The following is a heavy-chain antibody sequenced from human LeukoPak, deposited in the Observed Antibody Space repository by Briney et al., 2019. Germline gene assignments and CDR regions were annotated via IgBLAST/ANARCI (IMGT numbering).Heavy chain of an antibody. V-gene: IGHV4-59*08. J-gene: IGHJ3*02. Sequence: PSETLSLTCTVSGGSISSYYWSWIRQPPGKGLEWIGYIYCSGSTNYNPSLKSRVTISVDTSKNQFSLKLSSVTAADTAVYYCARRIAAADAFDIWGQGTMVTVSS. CDR2: IYCSGST. CDR3: ARRIAAADAFDI. D-gene: IGHD6-13*01. CDR1: GGSISSYY.